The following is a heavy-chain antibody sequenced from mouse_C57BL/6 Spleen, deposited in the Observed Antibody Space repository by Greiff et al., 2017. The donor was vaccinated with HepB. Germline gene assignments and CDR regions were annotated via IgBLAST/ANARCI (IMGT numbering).Heavy chain of an antibody. D-gene: IGHD4-1*01. Sequence: QVQLKQSGAELARPGASVKLSCKASGYTFTSYGISWVKQRTGQGLEWIGEIYPRSGNTYYNEKFKGKATLTADKSSSTAYMELRSLTSEDSAVYFCANWEGFAYWGQGTLVTVSA. J-gene: IGHJ3*01. CDR2: IYPRSGNT. V-gene: IGHV1-81*01. CDR3: ANWEGFAY. CDR1: GYTFTSYG.